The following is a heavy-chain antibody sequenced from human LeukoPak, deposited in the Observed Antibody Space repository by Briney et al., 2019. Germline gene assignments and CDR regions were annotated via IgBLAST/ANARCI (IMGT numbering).Heavy chain of an antibody. V-gene: IGHV1-2*02. Sequence: ASVKVSCKASGYTFTDYYIRWVRQAPGQGLEWMGWINPNSGGTNYAQKFQGRVTMTRDTSISTAYMELSRLSSDDTAVYYCARDGYGDSYYFDYWGQGTLVTVSS. CDR3: ARDGYGDSYYFDY. CDR2: INPNSGGT. CDR1: GYTFTDYY. J-gene: IGHJ4*02. D-gene: IGHD4-17*01.